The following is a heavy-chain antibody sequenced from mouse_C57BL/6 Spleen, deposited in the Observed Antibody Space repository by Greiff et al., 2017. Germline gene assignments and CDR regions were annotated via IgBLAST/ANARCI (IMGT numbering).Heavy chain of an antibody. CDR3: ARAPYGNYYYAMDY. J-gene: IGHJ4*01. CDR2: INPSTGGT. V-gene: IGHV1-42*01. Sequence: VHVKQSGPELVKPGASVKISCKASGYSFTGYYMNWVKQSPEKSLEWIGEINPSTGGTTYNQKFKAKATLTVDKSSSTAYMQLKSLTSEDSAVYYCARAPYGNYYYAMDYWGQGTSVTVSS. CDR1: GYSFTGYY. D-gene: IGHD2-1*01.